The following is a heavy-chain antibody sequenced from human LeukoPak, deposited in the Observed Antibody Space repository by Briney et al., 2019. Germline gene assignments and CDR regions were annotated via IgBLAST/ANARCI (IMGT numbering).Heavy chain of an antibody. CDR2: MYYSGTT. D-gene: IGHD1-7*01. CDR3: ARQGHWSRNWNFLDY. J-gene: IGHJ4*02. V-gene: IGHV4-39*01. Sequence: SETLALTCTVSSDSISGSSYYWGWVRQPPGKGLEWIGSMYYSGTTYYNPSLSSRVTISVDTSKNQFSLKVTSVTAADTATYYCARQGHWSRNWNFLDYWGQGTLVTVSS. CDR1: SDSISGSSYY.